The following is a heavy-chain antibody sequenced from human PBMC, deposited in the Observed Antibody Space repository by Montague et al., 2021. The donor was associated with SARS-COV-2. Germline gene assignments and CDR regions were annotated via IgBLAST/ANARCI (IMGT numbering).Heavy chain of an antibody. CDR3: ARGVLSESSVGEDY. D-gene: IGHD3-22*01. CDR1: GFTFSSHW. J-gene: IGHJ4*02. CDR2: IKSDGSRI. Sequence: SLRLSCAASGFTFSSHWMYWVRQAPGKGLMWVSRIKSDGSRIYYADSVKGRFTISRDNAKNMLYLQMNNLKAEDTAVYYCARGVLSESSVGEDYWGQGTLGTVSS. V-gene: IGHV3-74*01.